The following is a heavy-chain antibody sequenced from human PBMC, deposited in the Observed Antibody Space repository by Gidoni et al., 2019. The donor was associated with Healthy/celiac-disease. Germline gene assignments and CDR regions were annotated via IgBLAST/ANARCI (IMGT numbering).Heavy chain of an antibody. J-gene: IGHJ3*02. CDR1: GFTFSSYS. V-gene: IGHV3-48*01. Sequence: EVQLVESGGGLVQPGGSLRLSCAASGFTFSSYSMNWVRQAPGKGLEWVSYISSSSSTIYYADSVKGRFTISRDNAKNSLYLQMNSLRAEDTAVYYCARDGYYDSSGYYFFAFDIWGQGTMVTVSS. CDR3: ARDGYYDSSGYYFFAFDI. D-gene: IGHD3-22*01. CDR2: ISSSSSTI.